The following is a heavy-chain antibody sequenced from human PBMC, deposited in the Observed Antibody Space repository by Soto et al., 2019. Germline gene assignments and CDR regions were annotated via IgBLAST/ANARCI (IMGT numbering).Heavy chain of an antibody. CDR1: GFTFSSYA. V-gene: IGHV3-23*01. Sequence: GGSLRLSCAASGFTFSSYAMSWVRQAPGRGLEWVSAISGSGGSTYYADSVKGRFTISRDNSENTLYLQMNSLRAEDTAVYYCATKISSTQFDYWGQGTLVTVSS. D-gene: IGHD6-13*01. CDR3: ATKISSTQFDY. CDR2: ISGSGGST. J-gene: IGHJ4*02.